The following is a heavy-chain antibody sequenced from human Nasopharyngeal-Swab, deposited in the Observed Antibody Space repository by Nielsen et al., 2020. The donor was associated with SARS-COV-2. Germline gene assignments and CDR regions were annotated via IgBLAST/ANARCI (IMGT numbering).Heavy chain of an antibody. V-gene: IGHV3-21*04. Sequence: GESLKISCAASGFTFSSYSMNWVRQAPGKGLEWVSSISSSSSYIYYADSVKGRFTISRDNAKNSLYLQMNSLRAEDTALYYCAKDSGSSGENYFDYWGQGTLVTVSS. CDR1: GFTFSSYS. CDR3: AKDSGSSGENYFDY. J-gene: IGHJ4*02. D-gene: IGHD6-19*01. CDR2: ISSSSSYI.